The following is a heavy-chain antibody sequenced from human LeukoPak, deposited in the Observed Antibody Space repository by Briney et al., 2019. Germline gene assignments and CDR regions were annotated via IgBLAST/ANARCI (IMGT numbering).Heavy chain of an antibody. CDR1: GFTFSSYA. Sequence: GGSLRLSCAASGFTFSSYAMSWVRQAPGKGLEWVSAISGSGGSTYYADSVKGRFTISRDNSKNTLYLQMNSLRAEDTAVYYCAKDRYYDILTPDLDYWGQGTLVTVSS. D-gene: IGHD3-9*01. V-gene: IGHV3-23*01. J-gene: IGHJ4*02. CDR2: ISGSGGST. CDR3: AKDRYYDILTPDLDY.